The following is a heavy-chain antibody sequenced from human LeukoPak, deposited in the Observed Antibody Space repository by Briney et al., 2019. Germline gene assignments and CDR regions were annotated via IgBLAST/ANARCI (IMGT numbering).Heavy chain of an antibody. CDR1: GGSISSYY. J-gene: IGHJ6*03. CDR2: IYYSGST. D-gene: IGHD5-18*01. V-gene: IGHV4-59*01. Sequence: SETLSLTCTVSGGSISSYYWSWIRQPPGKGLEWIGYIYYSGSTSYNPSLKSRVTISVDTPKNQFSLKLSSVTAADTAVYYCARTTEGGYTYDYFYYYYMDVWDKGTTVTISS. CDR3: ARTTEGGYTYDYFYYYYMDV.